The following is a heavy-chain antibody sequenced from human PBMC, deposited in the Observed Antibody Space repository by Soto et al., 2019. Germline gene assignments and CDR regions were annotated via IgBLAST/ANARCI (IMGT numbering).Heavy chain of an antibody. CDR1: GGSISSSSYY. J-gene: IGHJ5*02. V-gene: IGHV4-39*01. Sequence: TLSLTCTVSGGSISSSSYYWGWIRQPPGKGLEWIGSIYYSGSTYYNPSLKSRVTISVDTSKNQFSLKLSSVTAADTAVYYCARLTVVTAMGNWFDPWGQGTLVTVSS. CDR3: ARLTVVTAMGNWFDP. D-gene: IGHD2-21*02. CDR2: IYYSGST.